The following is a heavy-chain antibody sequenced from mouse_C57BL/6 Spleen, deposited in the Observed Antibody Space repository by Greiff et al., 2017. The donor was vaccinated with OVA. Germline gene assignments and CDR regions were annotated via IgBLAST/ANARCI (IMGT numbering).Heavy chain of an antibody. Sequence: VQLQQSGPELVKPGASVKIPCKASGYTFTDYNMDWVKPSHGKSLEWIGDINPNNGGTIYNQKFKGKATLTVDKSSSTAYMELRSLTSEDTAVYYCARSYGSSYGYFDVWGTGTTVTVSS. V-gene: IGHV1-18*01. D-gene: IGHD1-1*01. J-gene: IGHJ1*03. CDR2: INPNNGGT. CDR1: GYTFTDYN. CDR3: ARSYGSSYGYFDV.